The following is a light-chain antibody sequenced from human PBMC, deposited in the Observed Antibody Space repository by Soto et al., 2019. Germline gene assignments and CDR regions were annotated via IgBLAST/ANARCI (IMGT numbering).Light chain of an antibody. Sequence: EIVMTQSPATLSVSPGESATLSCRASQIIRNTYLAWYQQKPGQTPRLLIYGISSRATGITDRFSGSGSGTEFTLTIRSLQSEDSATYYCQQYSAWPLTFGGGTKVEI. CDR1: QIIRNT. V-gene: IGKV3D-15*01. J-gene: IGKJ4*01. CDR3: QQYSAWPLT. CDR2: GIS.